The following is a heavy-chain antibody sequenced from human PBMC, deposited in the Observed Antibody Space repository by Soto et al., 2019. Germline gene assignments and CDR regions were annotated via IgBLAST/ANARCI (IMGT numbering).Heavy chain of an antibody. CDR3: AKKLGIDPFGSYGVEV. J-gene: IGHJ6*02. CDR1: GGNFITFA. Sequence: QVELVQSGAEVKKPGSSVKVSCKASGGNFITFAISWVRQAPGQGLEWMGEIIPISSTTKSAHKFQDRVTISADGSSSTVLMELRSRKSADTAIYFCAKKLGIDPFGSYGVEVWGPGHTVTVSS. D-gene: IGHD7-27*01. CDR2: IIPISSTT. V-gene: IGHV1-69*01.